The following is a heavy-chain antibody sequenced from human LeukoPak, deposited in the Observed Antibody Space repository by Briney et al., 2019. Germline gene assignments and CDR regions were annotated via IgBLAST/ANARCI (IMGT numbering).Heavy chain of an antibody. CDR2: ISYDGSNE. CDR1: GFTFSGYA. J-gene: IGHJ4*02. V-gene: IGHV3-30-3*02. D-gene: IGHD3-22*01. CDR3: AKQAYDSPRTDFDY. Sequence: GGSLRLSCAASGFTFSGYAMHWVRQAPGKGLEWVAVISYDGSNEYYADSVKGRFTISRDNSKNTLYLQMNSLSVEDTAVYYCAKQAYDSPRTDFDYWGQGTLVTVSS.